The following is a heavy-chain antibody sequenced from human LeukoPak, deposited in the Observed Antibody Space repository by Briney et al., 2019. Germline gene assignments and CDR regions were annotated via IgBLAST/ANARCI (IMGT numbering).Heavy chain of an antibody. CDR1: GGSFSVYY. V-gene: IGHV4-34*01. J-gene: IGHJ4*02. CDR2: INHSGST. CDR3: ARGGDTAMPGFDY. Sequence: ETLSLTCAVYGGSFSVYYWSWIRQPPGKGLEWIGEINHSGSTNYNPSLKSRVTISVDTSKNQFSLKLSSVTAADTAVYYCARGGDTAMPGFDYWGQGTLVTVSS. D-gene: IGHD5-18*01.